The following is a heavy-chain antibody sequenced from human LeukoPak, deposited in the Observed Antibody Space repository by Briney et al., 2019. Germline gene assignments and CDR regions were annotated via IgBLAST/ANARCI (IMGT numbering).Heavy chain of an antibody. D-gene: IGHD2-15*01. V-gene: IGHV1-18*04. CDR2: LSAYNGNT. Sequence: ASVKVSCKASGYTFTSYGISWVRQAPGQGLEWMGWLSAYNGNTNYAQKLQGRVTMTTDTSTSTAYMELRSLRSDDTAVYYCARGPVGYCSGGSCTRYFDYWGQGTLVTVSS. CDR1: GYTFTSYG. CDR3: ARGPVGYCSGGSCTRYFDY. J-gene: IGHJ4*02.